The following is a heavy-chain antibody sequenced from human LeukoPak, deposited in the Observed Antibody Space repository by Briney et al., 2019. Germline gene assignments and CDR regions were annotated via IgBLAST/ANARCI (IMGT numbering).Heavy chain of an antibody. CDR1: GDILTDFS. V-gene: IGHV1-24*01. Sequence: ASVKVSCKVYGDILTDFSIHWVRQVPGKGLEWMGGFDPEDGETINAQKFQGRLTMTEDTSTDTAYMELSSLRSEDTAVYYCTTVRFEVDSSGYYHNYFDPWGQGTLVTVSS. CDR2: FDPEDGET. CDR3: TTVRFEVDSSGYYHNYFDP. D-gene: IGHD3-22*01. J-gene: IGHJ5*02.